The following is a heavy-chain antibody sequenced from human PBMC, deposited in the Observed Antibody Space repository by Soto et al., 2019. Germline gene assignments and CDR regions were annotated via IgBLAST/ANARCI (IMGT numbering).Heavy chain of an antibody. CDR1: GGSISSYY. CDR2: IYYSGST. D-gene: IGHD6-13*01. J-gene: IGHJ5*02. Sequence: PSETLSLTCTVSGGSISSYYWSWIRQPPGKGLEWIGYIYYSGSTNYNPSLKSRVTISVDTSKNQFSLKLSSVTAADTAVYYYGIERAGAGIVWYEPWGQGTRVTVSS. V-gene: IGHV4-59*01. CDR3: GIERAGAGIVWYEP.